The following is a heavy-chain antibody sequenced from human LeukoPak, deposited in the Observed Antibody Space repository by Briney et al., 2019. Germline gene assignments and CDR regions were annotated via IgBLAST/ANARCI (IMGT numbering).Heavy chain of an antibody. J-gene: IGHJ4*02. CDR1: GYTFTSYY. Sequence: ASVKVSCKASGYTFTSYYMHWMRQAPGQGLEWMGIINPNGGSTTYSQGFQGRVTVTSDTSTSTVYMEVSSLRSEDTAVYYCAIDLHLFRTRPDFDFWGQGTLVTVSS. CDR3: AIDLHLFRTRPDFDF. CDR2: INPNGGST. D-gene: IGHD3-10*01. V-gene: IGHV1-46*01.